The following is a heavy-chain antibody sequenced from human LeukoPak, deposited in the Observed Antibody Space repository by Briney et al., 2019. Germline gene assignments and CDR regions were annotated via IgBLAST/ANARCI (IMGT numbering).Heavy chain of an antibody. CDR3: AREAGAMDTAVVTGMDV. D-gene: IGHD5-18*01. CDR1: GFTFSSYP. V-gene: IGHV3-30*04. Sequence: PGGSLRLSCAASGFTFSSYPMHWVRQAPGKGLEWVAGILNDGSNKYYADSVKGRFTISRDNSKNTLYLQMNSLRAKDTAVYYCAREAGAMDTAVVTGMDVWGQGTTVTVSS. CDR2: ILNDGSNK. J-gene: IGHJ6*02.